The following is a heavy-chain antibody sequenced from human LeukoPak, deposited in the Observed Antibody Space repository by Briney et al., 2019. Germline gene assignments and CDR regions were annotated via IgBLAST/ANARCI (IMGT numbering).Heavy chain of an antibody. Sequence: SETLSLTCAVYGGSFSGYYWSWIRQPPGKGLEWIGEINHSGSTNYNPSLKSRVTISVDTSKNQFSLKLSSVTAADTAVYYCARLTLGYCSGGSCYYYGMDVWGKGTTVTVSS. CDR1: GGSFSGYY. V-gene: IGHV4-34*01. CDR3: ARLTLGYCSGGSCYYYGMDV. J-gene: IGHJ6*04. D-gene: IGHD2-15*01. CDR2: INHSGST.